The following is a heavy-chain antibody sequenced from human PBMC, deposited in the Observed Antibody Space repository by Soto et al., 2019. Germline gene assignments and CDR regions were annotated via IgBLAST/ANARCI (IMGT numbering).Heavy chain of an antibody. CDR1: GFTFSSYE. D-gene: IGHD3-3*01. CDR2: ISSSGSTI. CDR3: ARMGLPITIFGVVIKNGKNWFDP. J-gene: IGHJ5*02. V-gene: IGHV3-48*03. Sequence: RGGSLRLSCAASGFTFSSYEMNWVRQAPGKGLEWVSYISSSGSTIYYADSVKGRFTISRDNAKNSLYLQMNSLRAEDTAVYYCARMGLPITIFGVVIKNGKNWFDPWGQGTLVTVSS.